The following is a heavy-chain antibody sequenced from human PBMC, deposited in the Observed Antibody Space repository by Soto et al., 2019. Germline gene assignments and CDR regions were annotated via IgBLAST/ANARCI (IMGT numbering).Heavy chain of an antibody. V-gene: IGHV4-30-2*01. CDR3: ARAPLL. D-gene: IGHD1-26*01. J-gene: IGHJ4*02. Sequence: QLQLQESGSGLVKPSQTLSLTCAVSGGSISSGGYSWSWIRQPPGKGLEWIGYIYHSGSTYYNPSLKGRVTVSVDWSTDQLSLKLSSVTAADTAVYSCARAPLLWGQGTLVTVSS. CDR1: GGSISSGGYS. CDR2: IYHSGST.